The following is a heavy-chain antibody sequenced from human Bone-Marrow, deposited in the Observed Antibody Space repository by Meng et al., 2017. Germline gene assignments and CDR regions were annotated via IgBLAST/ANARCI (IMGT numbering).Heavy chain of an antibody. CDR1: GGSISSSNW. D-gene: IGHD6-19*01. V-gene: IGHV4-4*02. CDR3: ARARGIAVAEPWDY. J-gene: IGHJ4*02. CDR2: IYHSGST. Sequence: GQLQEAGPGLVKPWGTLSLTCAVSGGSISSSNWWSWVRQPPGKGLEWIGEIYHSGSTNYNPSLKSRVTISVDKSKNQFSLKLSSVTAADTAVYYCARARGIAVAEPWDYWGQGTLVTVSS.